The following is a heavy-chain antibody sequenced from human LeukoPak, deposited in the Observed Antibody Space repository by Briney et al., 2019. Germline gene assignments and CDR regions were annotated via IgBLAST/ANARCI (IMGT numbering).Heavy chain of an antibody. J-gene: IGHJ6*03. CDR2: IHTSGST. CDR1: GGSISSYS. Sequence: SETLSLTCTVSGGSISSYSWSWIRQPAGKGLEWIGRIHTSGSTNYNPSLKSRVTMSLDTSKNHFSLKLSSVTAADTAVYYCARLGFCSGGSCYSGGYYYNYMDVWGKGTTVTISS. CDR3: ARLGFCSGGSCYSGGYYYNYMDV. V-gene: IGHV4-4*07. D-gene: IGHD2-15*01.